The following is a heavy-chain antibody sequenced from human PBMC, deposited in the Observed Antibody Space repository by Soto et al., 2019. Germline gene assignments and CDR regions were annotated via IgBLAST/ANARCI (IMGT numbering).Heavy chain of an antibody. Sequence: AETLSLTCTVSGDSVSNYYWSWIRQPAGRGLEWIGRVYSSGATNYNPSLNGRVTMSVDTSRNQFSLRLSSVTAADTAIYYCTKGPNWNYYYYGVDVWGQGTAVTVSS. D-gene: IGHD1-20*01. V-gene: IGHV4-4*07. CDR1: GDSVSNYY. CDR2: VYSSGAT. J-gene: IGHJ6*02. CDR3: TKGPNWNYYYYGVDV.